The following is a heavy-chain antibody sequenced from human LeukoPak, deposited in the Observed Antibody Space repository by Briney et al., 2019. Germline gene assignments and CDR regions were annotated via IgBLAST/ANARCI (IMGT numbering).Heavy chain of an antibody. CDR2: IYYSGST. J-gene: IGHJ3*02. V-gene: IGHV4-59*01. CDR1: GGSISSYY. CDR3: AREVGATADGAFDI. Sequence: SETLSLTCTVSGGSISSYYWSWIRQPPGKGLEWIGYIYYSGSTNYDPSLKSRVTISVDTSKNQFSLKPSSVTAADTAVYYCAREVGATADGAFDIWGQGTMVTVSS. D-gene: IGHD1-26*01.